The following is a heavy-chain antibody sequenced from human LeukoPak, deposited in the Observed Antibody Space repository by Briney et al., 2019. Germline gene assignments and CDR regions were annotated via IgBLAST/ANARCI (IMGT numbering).Heavy chain of an antibody. Sequence: PAGGSLRLSCAASGFTFSSYGMHWVRQAPGKGLEWVAFIRYDGSNKYYADSVKGRFTISRDNSKNTLYLQMNSLRDEDTAVYYCAKDPGAHYYGSGSYRRGSYFDYWGQGTLVTVSS. V-gene: IGHV3-30*02. CDR2: IRYDGSNK. CDR3: AKDPGAHYYGSGSYRRGSYFDY. D-gene: IGHD3-10*01. CDR1: GFTFSSYG. J-gene: IGHJ4*02.